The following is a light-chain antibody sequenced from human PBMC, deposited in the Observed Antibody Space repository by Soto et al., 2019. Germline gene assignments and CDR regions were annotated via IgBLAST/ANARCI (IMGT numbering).Light chain of an antibody. J-gene: IGKJ1*01. CDR3: QQYDSLVT. V-gene: IGKV3-20*01. CDR2: GTS. CDR1: QSVSSSY. Sequence: EIVLTQSPGTLSLSSGERAPLSCMSSQSVSSSYLAWYQHKPGRAPRLLIDGTSSGATGIPDRFSGSGSGTDFTLTISRLEPEDFAVYYCQQYDSLVTFGQGTKVDIK.